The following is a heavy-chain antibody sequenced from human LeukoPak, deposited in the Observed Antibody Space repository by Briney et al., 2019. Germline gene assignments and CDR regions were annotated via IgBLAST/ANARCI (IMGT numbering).Heavy chain of an antibody. D-gene: IGHD3-3*01. V-gene: IGHV4-39*01. Sequence: SETLSLTCTVSGGSISSSSYYWGWIRQPPGKGLEWIGSIYYSGSTYYNPSLKSRVTISVDTSKNQFSLKLSSVTAADTAVYYCARHPWDFWSGYPFDYWGQGTLATVSS. CDR2: IYYSGST. J-gene: IGHJ4*02. CDR3: ARHPWDFWSGYPFDY. CDR1: GGSISSSSYY.